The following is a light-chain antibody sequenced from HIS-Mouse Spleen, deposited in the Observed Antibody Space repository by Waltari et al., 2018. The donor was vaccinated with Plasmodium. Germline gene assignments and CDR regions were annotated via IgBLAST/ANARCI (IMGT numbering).Light chain of an antibody. CDR1: QGISSY. V-gene: IGKV1-8*01. CDR2: AAS. J-gene: IGKJ4*01. Sequence: AIRMTQSPSSFSASTGDRVTITCRASQGISSYLAWYQQKPGKAPKLLIYAASTLQSGVPLRVRRSGSGTDFTLTISCLQSEDFATYYCQQYYSYLLTFGGGTKVEIK. CDR3: QQYYSYLLT.